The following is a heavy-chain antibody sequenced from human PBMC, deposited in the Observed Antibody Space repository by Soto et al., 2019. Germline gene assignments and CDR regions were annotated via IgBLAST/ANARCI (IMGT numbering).Heavy chain of an antibody. CDR3: ARRLLPSGQNSSSRARFLEWLPRKKYYYYGMDV. Sequence: PGESLKISCKGSGYSFTSYWIGWVRQMPGKGLEWMGIIYPGDSDTRYSPSFQGQVTIPADKSISTAYLQWSSLKASDTAMYYCARRLLPSGQNSSSRARFLEWLPRKKYYYYGMDVWGQGTTVTVSS. V-gene: IGHV5-51*01. D-gene: IGHD3-3*01. CDR1: GYSFTSYW. CDR2: IYPGDSDT. J-gene: IGHJ6*02.